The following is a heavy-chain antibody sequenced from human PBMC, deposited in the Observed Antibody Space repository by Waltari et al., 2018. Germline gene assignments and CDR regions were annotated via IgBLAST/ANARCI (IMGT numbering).Heavy chain of an antibody. V-gene: IGHV3-48*02. CDR3: ARDQDWAFDY. CDR2: IGPGGSNI. Sequence: EVQLVESGGGLVQRGGSLRLSCAASGFTFRRYSMNGVRQAPGKGLEWVSHIGPGGSNIGYADSVKGRITISRDNAQNSLYLIINSLTDEDTAVYYCARDQDWAFDYWGRGTLVTVSS. D-gene: IGHD2-21*01. CDR1: GFTFRRYS. J-gene: IGHJ4*02.